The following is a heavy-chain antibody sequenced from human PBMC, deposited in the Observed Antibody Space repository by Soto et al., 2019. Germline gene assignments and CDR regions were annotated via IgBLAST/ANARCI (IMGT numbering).Heavy chain of an antibody. V-gene: IGHV3-11*01. CDR3: ARAQIIGSTGWYGGVDS. CDR2: ISSRGTTI. D-gene: IGHD6-19*01. CDR1: GFTFSDFF. J-gene: IGHJ5*01. Sequence: QVQLVESGGDLVKPGGSLRLSCAASGFTFSDFFMSWIRQTPGKGLEWFSYISSRGTTIYYADSGRGRFTISRDNAKNSLYLQMNSLRAEDTAVYYCARAQIIGSTGWYGGVDSWGQGTLVTVSS.